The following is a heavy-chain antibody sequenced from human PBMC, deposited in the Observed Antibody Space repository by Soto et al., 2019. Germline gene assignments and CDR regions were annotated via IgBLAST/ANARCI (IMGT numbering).Heavy chain of an antibody. CDR3: ARDLSGDYGALDT. V-gene: IGHV3-33*01. D-gene: IGHD4-17*01. CDR2: IWYDGINK. J-gene: IGHJ3*02. CDR1: GFTFSSNR. Sequence: LRLSCAPPGFTFSSNRIHWARQAPGKGLEWMAVIWYDGINKVYADSVKGRFTISRDNSKNTLYLQMNSLRAEDTAVYYYARDLSGDYGALDTWGQGTMVTV.